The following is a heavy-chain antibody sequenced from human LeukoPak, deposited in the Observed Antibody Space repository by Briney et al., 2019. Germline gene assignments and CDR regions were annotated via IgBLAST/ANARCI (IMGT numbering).Heavy chain of an antibody. CDR2: IYPGDSDT. V-gene: IGHV5-51*01. D-gene: IGHD3-10*01. Sequence: GESLKISCKGSGYSFTTYWIGWVRQMPGKGLEWMGIIYPGDSDTRYSPSFQGQVTISADKSISTAYLQWSSLKASDTAMYYCTLHGSGSYRFFDYWGQGTLVTVSS. CDR3: TLHGSGSYRFFDY. CDR1: GYSFTTYW. J-gene: IGHJ4*02.